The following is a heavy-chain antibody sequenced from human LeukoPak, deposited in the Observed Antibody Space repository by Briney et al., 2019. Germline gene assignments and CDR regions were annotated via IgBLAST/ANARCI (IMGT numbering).Heavy chain of an antibody. V-gene: IGHV4-61*02. J-gene: IGHJ6*03. CDR2: IYTSGST. CDR1: GGSISSGSYY. CDR3: ARRRFGELSFPRGKYSYYMDV. Sequence: KSSEILSLTCTVSGGSISSGSYYWSWIRQPAGKGLEWIGRIYTSGSTNYNPSLKSRVTISVDTSKNQLSLKLSSVTAADTAVYYCARRRFGELSFPRGKYSYYMDVWGKGTTVTISS. D-gene: IGHD3-10*01.